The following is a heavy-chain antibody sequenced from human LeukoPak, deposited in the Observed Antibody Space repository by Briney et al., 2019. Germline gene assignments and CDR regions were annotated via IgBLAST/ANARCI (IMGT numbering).Heavy chain of an antibody. CDR2: ISGSGGST. CDR3: AKVSLVVAATPAWFDP. V-gene: IGHV3-23*01. D-gene: IGHD2-15*01. Sequence: PGGSLRLSCAASGFTFSSYAMSWVRQAPGKGLEWVSAISGSGGSTYYADSVKGRFTISRDNSKNTLYLQMNSLRAEDTAVYYCAKVSLVVAATPAWFDPWGQGTLVTVSP. CDR1: GFTFSSYA. J-gene: IGHJ5*02.